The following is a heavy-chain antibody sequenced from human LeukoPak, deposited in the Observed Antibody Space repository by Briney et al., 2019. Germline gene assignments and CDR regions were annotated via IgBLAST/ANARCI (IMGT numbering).Heavy chain of an antibody. CDR2: INPSGGST. Sequence: ASVKASCKASGYTFTSYYMHWVRQAPGQGLEWMGIINPSGGSTSYAQKFQGRVTMTRDTSTSTVYMELSSLRSEDTAVYYCARGAVTATTYNWFDPWGQGTLVTVSS. V-gene: IGHV1-46*01. J-gene: IGHJ5*02. CDR1: GYTFTSYY. D-gene: IGHD2-21*02. CDR3: ARGAVTATTYNWFDP.